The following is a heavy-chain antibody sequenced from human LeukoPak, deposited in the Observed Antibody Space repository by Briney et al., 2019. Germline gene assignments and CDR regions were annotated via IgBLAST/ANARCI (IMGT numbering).Heavy chain of an antibody. V-gene: IGHV3-9*01. D-gene: IGHD1-26*01. Sequence: GRSLRLSCAASGFTFDDYAMHWVRQAPGKGLEWVSGISWNSGSIGYADSVKGRFTISRDNAKNSLYLQMNSLRAEDTAVYYCARDLSGSYQGGSDYWGQGTLVTVSS. CDR1: GFTFDDYA. CDR2: ISWNSGSI. J-gene: IGHJ4*02. CDR3: ARDLSGSYQGGSDY.